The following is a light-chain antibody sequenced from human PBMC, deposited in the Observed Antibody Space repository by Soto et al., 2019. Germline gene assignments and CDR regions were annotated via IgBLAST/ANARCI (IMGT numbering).Light chain of an antibody. J-gene: IGLJ7*01. CDR3: CSYGGSRAV. Sequence: QSALTQPASVSGSPGQSITISCTGTSSDVGSHNLVSWYQHHPGQAPKLMIYDVTKRPLGVSTRFSASKSGNTASLTISGLQAEDEADYYCCSYGGSRAVFGGGTQLTVL. CDR2: DVT. V-gene: IGLV2-23*02. CDR1: SSDVGSHNL.